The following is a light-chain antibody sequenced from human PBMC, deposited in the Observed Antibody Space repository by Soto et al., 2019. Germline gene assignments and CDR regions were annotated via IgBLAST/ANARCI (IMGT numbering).Light chain of an antibody. J-gene: IGKJ2*01. Sequence: DIQMTQSPSSLSASVGDRVTITCRASQSISTFLNWYQQRPGEAPKLLIYVASNLHSGVPSRFSGSGSGTDFTLTISSLQPEDFATYFCQQTSSVPRNFGQGTKLEIK. V-gene: IGKV1-39*01. CDR3: QQTSSVPRN. CDR2: VAS. CDR1: QSISTF.